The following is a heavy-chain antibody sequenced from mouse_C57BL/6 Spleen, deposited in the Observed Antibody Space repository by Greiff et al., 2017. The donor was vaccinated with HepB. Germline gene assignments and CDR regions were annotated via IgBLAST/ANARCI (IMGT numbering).Heavy chain of an antibody. V-gene: IGHV1-26*01. D-gene: IGHD2-5*01. J-gene: IGHJ4*01. CDR1: GYTFTDYY. CDR3: GWVYSNYYYAMDY. CDR2: INPNNGGT. Sequence: EVKLQQSGPELVKPGASVKISCKASGYTFTDYYMNWVKQSHGKSLEWIGDINPNNGGTSYNQKFKGKATLTVDKSSSTAYMELRSLTSEDSAVYYCGWVYSNYYYAMDYWGQGTSVTVSA.